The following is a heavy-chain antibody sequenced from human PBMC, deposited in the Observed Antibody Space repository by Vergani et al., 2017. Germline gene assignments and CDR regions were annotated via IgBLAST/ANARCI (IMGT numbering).Heavy chain of an antibody. V-gene: IGHV4-34*01. J-gene: IGHJ5*02. CDR2: INHSGST. CDR3: AGSFALNDFWSGYYTLVWFDP. CDR1: GGSFSGYY. Sequence: QVQLQQWGAGLLKPSETLSLTCAVYGGSFSGYYWSWIRQPPGKGLEWIGEINHSGSTNYNPSLKSRVTISVDTSKNQFALKLSSVTAADTAVYYCAGSFALNDFWSGYYTLVWFDPWGQGTLVTVSS. D-gene: IGHD3-3*01.